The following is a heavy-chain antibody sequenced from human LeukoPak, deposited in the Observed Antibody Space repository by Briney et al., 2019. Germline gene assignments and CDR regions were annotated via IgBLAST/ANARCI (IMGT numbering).Heavy chain of an antibody. Sequence: GGSLRLSCAVSGITLSNYAMSWVRQAPGKGLEWVSGISGRGGSTYYADSVKGRFTISTDHPKNTLYLQMNSLRAEDTAVYFCAKRGVVIRVILVGFHKESDYFDSWGQGALVIVSS. D-gene: IGHD3-22*01. J-gene: IGHJ4*02. V-gene: IGHV3-23*01. CDR2: ISGRGGST. CDR1: GITLSNYA. CDR3: AKRGVVIRVILVGFHKESDYFDS.